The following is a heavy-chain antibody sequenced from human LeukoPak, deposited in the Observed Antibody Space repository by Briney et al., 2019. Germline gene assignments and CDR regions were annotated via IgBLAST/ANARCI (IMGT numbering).Heavy chain of an antibody. CDR3: AKDWCTNGVCYLFDY. CDR2: ISYDGSNK. Sequence: GGSLRLSCAASGFTVSDYSMSWVRQAPGKGLEWVAVISYDGSNKYYADSVKGRFTISRDNSKNTLYLQMNSLRAEDTAVYYCAKDWCTNGVCYLFDYWGQGTLVTVSS. D-gene: IGHD2-8*01. V-gene: IGHV3-30*18. CDR1: GFTVSDYS. J-gene: IGHJ4*02.